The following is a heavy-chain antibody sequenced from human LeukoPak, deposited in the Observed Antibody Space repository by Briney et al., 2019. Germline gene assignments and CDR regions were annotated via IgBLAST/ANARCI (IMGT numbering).Heavy chain of an antibody. CDR1: GFTFSSYG. Sequence: PGGSLRLSCAASGFTFSSYGIHWVRQAPGKGLEWVAFIRHDGSNKYYADSVKGRFTISRDNSKNTLYLQMNSLRAEDTAVYYCAKDRGGYCSGGSCYYFDDWGQGTLVIVSS. CDR2: IRHDGSNK. J-gene: IGHJ4*02. CDR3: AKDRGGYCSGGSCYYFDD. D-gene: IGHD2-15*01. V-gene: IGHV3-30*02.